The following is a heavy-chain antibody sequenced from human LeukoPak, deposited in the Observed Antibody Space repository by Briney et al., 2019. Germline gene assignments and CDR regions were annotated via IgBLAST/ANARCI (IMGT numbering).Heavy chain of an antibody. D-gene: IGHD3-16*01. V-gene: IGHV3-48*04. Sequence: GVSLRLSCAASGFTFSTYNMSWVRQATGKGLEWVAYISTSISTIYYTDSVKGRFTISRDNAKNSLYLQMNSLRAEDTAVYYCARVGDYYYMDVWGKGTTVTVSS. CDR2: ISTSISTI. J-gene: IGHJ6*03. CDR3: ARVGDYYYMDV. CDR1: GFTFSTYN.